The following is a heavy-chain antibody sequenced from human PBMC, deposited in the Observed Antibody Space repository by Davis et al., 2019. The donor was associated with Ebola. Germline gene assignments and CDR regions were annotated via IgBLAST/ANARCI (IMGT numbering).Heavy chain of an antibody. CDR2: IYYSGGT. CDR1: GASISSYY. J-gene: IGHJ6*02. V-gene: IGHV4-59*04. CDR3: ARRGTNYAYYYHEIDD. Sequence: PSETLSLTCTVSGASISSYYWSWIRQHPGKGLEWIGCIYYSGGTYYDPSLESRITMSLDLSKNQFSLKLTSVTAADTAVYYCARRGTNYAYYYHEIDDWGQGTTVTVSS. D-gene: IGHD4/OR15-4a*01.